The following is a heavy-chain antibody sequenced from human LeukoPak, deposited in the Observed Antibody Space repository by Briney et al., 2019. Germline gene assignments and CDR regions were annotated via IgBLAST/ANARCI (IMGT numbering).Heavy chain of an antibody. Sequence: SETLSLTCAVYGGSFSGYYWSWIRQPPGKGLEWIGSIYHSGSTYYNPSLKSRVTISVDTSKNQFSLKLSSVTAADTAVYYCARQYQLRFLEWSSPYIWFDPWGQGTLVTVSS. V-gene: IGHV4-34*01. CDR3: ARQYQLRFLEWSSPYIWFDP. J-gene: IGHJ5*02. CDR2: IYHSGST. CDR1: GGSFSGYY. D-gene: IGHD3-3*01.